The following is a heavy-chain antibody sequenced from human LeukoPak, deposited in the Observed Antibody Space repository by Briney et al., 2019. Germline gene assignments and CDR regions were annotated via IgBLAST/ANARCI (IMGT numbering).Heavy chain of an antibody. J-gene: IGHJ4*02. CDR1: GFTFSSYW. Sequence: GGSLRLSCAASGFTFSSYWMHWVRQAPGKGLVWVSRINSDGSSTSYADSVKGRFTISRDNAKNTLYLQMNSLRAEDTAVYYCAKEAAVAGFFDYWGQGTLVTVSS. D-gene: IGHD6-19*01. CDR2: INSDGSST. V-gene: IGHV3-74*01. CDR3: AKEAAVAGFFDY.